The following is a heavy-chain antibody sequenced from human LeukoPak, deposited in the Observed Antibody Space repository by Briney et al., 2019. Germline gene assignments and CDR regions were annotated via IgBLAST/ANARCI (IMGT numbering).Heavy chain of an antibody. CDR3: ARDVPAAMRSGWFDP. D-gene: IGHD2-2*01. J-gene: IGHJ5*02. Sequence: GASVKVSCKASGYTFTSYGISWVRQAPGQGFEWMGWISAYNGNTNYAQKLQGRVTMTTDTSTSTAYMELRSLRSDDTAVYYCARDVPAAMRSGWFDPWGQGTLVTVSS. CDR1: GYTFTSYG. V-gene: IGHV1-18*01. CDR2: ISAYNGNT.